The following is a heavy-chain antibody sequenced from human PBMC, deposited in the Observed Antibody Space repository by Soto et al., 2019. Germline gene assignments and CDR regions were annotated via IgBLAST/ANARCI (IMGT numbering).Heavy chain of an antibody. CDR1: GGSISSYY. J-gene: IGHJ5*02. CDR3: ARGASTVTTVWFDP. D-gene: IGHD4-4*01. CDR2: TYYSGST. V-gene: IGHV4-59*01. Sequence: PSETLSLTCTVSGGSISSYYWSWIRQPPGKGLEWIGYTYYSGSTNYNPSLKSRVTISVDTSKNQFSLKLSSMTAADTAVYYCARGASTVTTVWFDPWGQGTLVTVSS.